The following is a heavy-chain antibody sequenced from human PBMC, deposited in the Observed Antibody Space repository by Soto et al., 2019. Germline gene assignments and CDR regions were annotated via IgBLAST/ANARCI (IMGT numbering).Heavy chain of an antibody. Sequence: EVQLVESGGDLVQRGGSLRLSCVASGFTFSGYSMNWVRQAPGKGLEWFSYITSDTKTIKYADSVKGRFTISRDNAKNSVDLQMNSLRDEDTAVYYCARSVEGHFDYWGQGTVVTVSS. CDR1: GFTFSGYS. D-gene: IGHD6-19*01. CDR2: ITSDTKTI. CDR3: ARSVEGHFDY. V-gene: IGHV3-48*02. J-gene: IGHJ4*02.